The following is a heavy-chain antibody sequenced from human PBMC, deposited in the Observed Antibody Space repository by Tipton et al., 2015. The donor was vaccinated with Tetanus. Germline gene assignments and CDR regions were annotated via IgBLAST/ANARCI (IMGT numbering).Heavy chain of an antibody. CDR3: ARANNDYPKKGPLDY. Sequence: GLVKPSETLSLTCTVSGSSISRSGHYWTWIRQPPGKEPEWVGYVYHSGATNYHPSLKSRLAISADTSKNQFSLNLRSVITADTAVYYCARANNDYPKKGPLDYWGQGILVIVSS. V-gene: IGHV4-61*08. CDR2: VYHSGAT. D-gene: IGHD5-12*01. J-gene: IGHJ4*02. CDR1: GSSISRSGHY.